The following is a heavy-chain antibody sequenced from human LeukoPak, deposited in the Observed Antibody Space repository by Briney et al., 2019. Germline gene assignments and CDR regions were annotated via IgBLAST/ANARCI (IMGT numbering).Heavy chain of an antibody. CDR3: AGERGEEYSSGWYKTNFFDN. CDR2: GDYSGGT. Sequence: SETLSLTCTVSGGSISSSSYYWAWIRQPPGKGLEWIASGDYSGGTYYNPSLESRVAMSADMSKKQISLKLTSVTGADTAIYYCAGERGEEYSSGWYKTNFFDNWGQGIRVTVSS. V-gene: IGHV4-39*07. CDR1: GGSISSSSYY. J-gene: IGHJ4*02. D-gene: IGHD6-19*01.